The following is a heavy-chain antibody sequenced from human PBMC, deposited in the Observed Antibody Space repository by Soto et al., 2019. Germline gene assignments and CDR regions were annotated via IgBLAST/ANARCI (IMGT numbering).Heavy chain of an antibody. J-gene: IGHJ3*02. D-gene: IGHD3-3*01. CDR1: GFTFRKAW. V-gene: IGHV3-15*01. CDR3: TTVVHYDFWSGYEEAFDI. Sequence: GSLRLSFAASGFTFRKAWMGWVRQAPGKGLEGGGRIKSKTDCGTTDYAAPVKGRFTISRDDSKNTLYLQMNSLKTEDTAVYYCTTVVHYDFWSGYEEAFDIWGQGTMVTVSS. CDR2: IKSKTDCGTT.